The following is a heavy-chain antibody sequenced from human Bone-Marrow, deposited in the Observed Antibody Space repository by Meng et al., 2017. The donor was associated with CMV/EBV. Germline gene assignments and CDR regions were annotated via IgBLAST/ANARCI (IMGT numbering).Heavy chain of an antibody. CDR2: ISYDGSNK. CDR3: AREYCSSTSCRNYYYYGMDV. CDR1: GFTFSSYA. J-gene: IGHJ6*02. Sequence: GESLKISCAASGFTFSSYAMHWVRQAPGKGLEWVAVISYDGSNKYYADSVKGRFTISRDNSKNTLYLQMNSLRAEDTAVYYCAREYCSSTSCRNYYYYGMDVWGQGTTVTVPS. D-gene: IGHD2-2*01. V-gene: IGHV3-30*04.